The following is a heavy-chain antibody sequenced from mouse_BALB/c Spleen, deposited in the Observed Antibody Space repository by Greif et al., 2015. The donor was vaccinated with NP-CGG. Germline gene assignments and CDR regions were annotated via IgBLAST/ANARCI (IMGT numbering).Heavy chain of an antibody. J-gene: IGHJ1*01. Sequence: EVHLVESGGGLVQPGGSRKLSCAASRFTFSDYGMAWVRQAPGKGPEWVAFISNLAYSIYYADTVTGRFTISRENAKNTLYLEMSSLRSEDTAMYYCARDYYGSSYWYFDVWGAGTTVTVSS. CDR3: ARDYYGSSYWYFDV. V-gene: IGHV5-15*02. D-gene: IGHD1-1*01. CDR2: ISNLAYSI. CDR1: RFTFSDYG.